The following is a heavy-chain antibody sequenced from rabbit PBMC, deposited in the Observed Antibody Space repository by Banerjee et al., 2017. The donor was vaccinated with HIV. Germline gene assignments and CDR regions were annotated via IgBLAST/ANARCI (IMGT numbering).Heavy chain of an antibody. V-gene: IGHV1S45*01. D-gene: IGHD2-1*01. CDR2: IYTGDGNT. CDR1: GFSFSSSYW. J-gene: IGHJ3*01. Sequence: QEQLEESGGDLVKPEGSLTLTCTASGFSFSSSYWLCWVRQAPGKGLEWIGCIYTGDGNTYYASWAKGRFTISKTSSTTVTLQMTSLTAADTATYFCARGGIYGDVSITFTRLDLWGPGTLVTVS. CDR3: ARGGIYGDVSITFTRLDL.